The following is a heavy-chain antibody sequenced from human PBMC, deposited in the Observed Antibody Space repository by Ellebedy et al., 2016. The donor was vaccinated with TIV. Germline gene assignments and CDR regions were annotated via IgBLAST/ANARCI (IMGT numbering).Heavy chain of an antibody. CDR1: GYTFTSYG. D-gene: IGHD6-19*01. CDR2: ISAYNGNT. V-gene: IGHV1-18*04. CDR3: AKSSSSGWYLDY. Sequence: ASVKVSXXASGYTFTSYGISWVRQAPGQGLEWMGWISAYNGNTNYAQKLQGRVTMTTDTSTSTAYMELRSLRSEDTAVYYCAKSSSSGWYLDYWGQGTLVTVSS. J-gene: IGHJ4*02.